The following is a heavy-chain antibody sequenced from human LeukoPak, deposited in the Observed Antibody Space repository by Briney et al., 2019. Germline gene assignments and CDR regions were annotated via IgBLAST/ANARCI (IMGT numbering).Heavy chain of an antibody. Sequence: SVQGSCNASGGTISSYAIIWVRQAPGQGLEWMGGIIRSFCKENYAQKFKGRVTSTTDESTSTAYMELSSLRSEDTAVYYCARGGAYSNSKGWYYYYMDVWGKGTTVTVSS. V-gene: IGHV1-69*05. CDR2: IIRSFCKE. CDR1: GGTISSYA. D-gene: IGHD4-11*01. CDR3: ARGGAYSNSKGWYYYYMDV. J-gene: IGHJ6*03.